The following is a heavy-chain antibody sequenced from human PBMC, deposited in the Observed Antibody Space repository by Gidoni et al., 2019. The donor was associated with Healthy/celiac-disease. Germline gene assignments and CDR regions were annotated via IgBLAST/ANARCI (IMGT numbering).Heavy chain of an antibody. V-gene: IGHV3-23*01. CDR3: AKDTILWFGELLWAPNWFDP. J-gene: IGHJ5*02. CDR2: ISGSGGST. Sequence: EVQLLESGGGLVQPGGSLRLSCAASGFTFRSYSMSGVRQAPGNGLEWVSDISGSGGSTYYADSVKGRFTISRDNSKNTLYLQMNSLRAEDTAVYYCAKDTILWFGELLWAPNWFDPWGQGTLVTVSS. CDR1: GFTFRSYS. D-gene: IGHD3-10*01.